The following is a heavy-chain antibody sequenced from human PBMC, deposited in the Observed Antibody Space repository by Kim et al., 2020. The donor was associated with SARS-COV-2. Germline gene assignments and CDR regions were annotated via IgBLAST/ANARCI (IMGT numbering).Heavy chain of an antibody. V-gene: IGHV3-15*01. J-gene: IGHJ4*02. Sequence: GGSLRLSCAVSGIHFSNGWFNWVRQAPGKGLEWVGRIKSKSDGGTADLAAPVQGRFAISRDDSKNTLYLLMNSLRTDDSAVYYCTTVSMRWGQGTLVTVS. D-gene: IGHD2-2*01. CDR2: IKSKSDGGTA. CDR3: TTVSMR. CDR1: GIHFSNGW.